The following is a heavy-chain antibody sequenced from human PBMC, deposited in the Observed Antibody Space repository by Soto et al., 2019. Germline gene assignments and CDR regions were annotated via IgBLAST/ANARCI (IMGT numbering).Heavy chain of an antibody. CDR3: ARASYCSNTSCYIDGASLDYYYYGMDV. J-gene: IGHJ6*02. D-gene: IGHD2-2*02. CDR2: IYHSVST. V-gene: IGHV4-4*02. Sequence: SEPLSLTCAVSGGSISSSNWWSWVRQPPGKGLEWIGEIYHSVSTNYNPSLKSRVTISVDKSKNQFSLKLSSVTAADTAVYYCARASYCSNTSCYIDGASLDYYYYGMDVWGQGTTVTVSS. CDR1: GGSISSSNW.